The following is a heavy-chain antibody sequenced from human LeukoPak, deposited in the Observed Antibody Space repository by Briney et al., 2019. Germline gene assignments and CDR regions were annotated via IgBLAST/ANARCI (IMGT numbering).Heavy chain of an antibody. CDR2: IYHSGTT. J-gene: IGHJ4*02. D-gene: IGHD3-22*01. CDR1: GYSISSGYY. CDR3: ARDGSGSGSPFDY. Sequence: ASETLSLTCTVSGYSISSGYYWAWIRQPPGKGLEWIGSIYHSGTTYYNPFLKSRVTISVDTSENQLSLKLNSVTAADTAVYYCARDGSGSGSPFDYWGQGTLVTVSS. V-gene: IGHV4-38-2*02.